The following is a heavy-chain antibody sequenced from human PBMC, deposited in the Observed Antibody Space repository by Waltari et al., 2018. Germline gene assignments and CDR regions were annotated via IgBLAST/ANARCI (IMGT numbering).Heavy chain of an antibody. CDR2: ISHTGYT. V-gene: IGHV4-34*01. CDR3: ARGSHRSAGYSDY. Sequence: QVQLHQGGAGLLKPSETLSLTCAVSGGSFTDFYWSWIRHTPGKGLEWIGEISHTGYTNYNPSLKSRVSISLDTSRDQFSLKVSSVTAADTAVYYCARGSHRSAGYSDYWGQGSLVTVSS. CDR1: GGSFTDFY. D-gene: IGHD2-21*01. J-gene: IGHJ4*02.